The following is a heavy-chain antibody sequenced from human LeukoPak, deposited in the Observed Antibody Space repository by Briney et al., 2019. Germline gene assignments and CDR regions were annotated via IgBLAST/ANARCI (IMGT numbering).Heavy chain of an antibody. CDR2: IYSGGST. CDR1: GFTFSNAW. D-gene: IGHD6-13*01. J-gene: IGHJ4*02. Sequence: GGSLRLSCAASGFTFSNAWMSWVRQAPGKGLEWVSVIYSGGSTYYADSVKGRFTISRDNSKNTLYLQMNSLRAEDTAVYYCASYSSNWHVDYWGQGTLVTVSS. V-gene: IGHV3-53*01. CDR3: ASYSSNWHVDY.